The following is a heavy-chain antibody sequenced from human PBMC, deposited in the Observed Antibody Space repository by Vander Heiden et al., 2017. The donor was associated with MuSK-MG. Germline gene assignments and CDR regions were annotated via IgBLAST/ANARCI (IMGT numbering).Heavy chain of an antibody. CDR3: ARDRVAGYYYFDY. D-gene: IGHD6-19*01. CDR1: GFPVSSNY. V-gene: IGHV3-66*01. CDR2: SYSGGST. J-gene: IGHJ4*02. Sequence: EVQLVESGGGLVQHGGSLRLPCAASGFPVSSNYMSWVRQAPGKGLEWVSVSYSGGSTYYADSVKGRFTISRDNSKNTLYLQMNSLRAEDTAVYYCARDRVAGYYYFDYWGQGTLVTVSS.